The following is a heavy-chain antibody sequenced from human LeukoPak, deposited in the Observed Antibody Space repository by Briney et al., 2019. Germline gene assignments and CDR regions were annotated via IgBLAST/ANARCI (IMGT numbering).Heavy chain of an antibody. J-gene: IGHJ6*03. CDR3: ARVKGYCSGGSCYFDYYYYYMDV. D-gene: IGHD2-15*01. CDR2: TYYSGST. CDR1: GGSISSSSYY. V-gene: IGHV4-39*01. Sequence: SETLSLTCTVSGGSISSSSYYWGWIRQPPGKGMEWIGSTYYSGSTYYNPSLKSRVTISVDTSKNQFSLKLSSVTAADTAVYYCARVKGYCSGGSCYFDYYYYYMDVWGKGTTVTVSS.